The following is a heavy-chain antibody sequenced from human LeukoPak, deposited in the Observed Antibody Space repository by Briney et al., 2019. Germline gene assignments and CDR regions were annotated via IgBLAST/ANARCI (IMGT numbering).Heavy chain of an antibody. D-gene: IGHD3-22*01. CDR2: ISGSGGST. CDR3: ARDHDSSGYYLPPYYYYGMDV. Sequence: GGSLRLSCAASGFTFSSYAMSWVRQAPGKGLEWVSAISGSGGSTYYADSVKGRVTISRDNAKNSLYLQMNSLRAEDTAFYYCARDHDSSGYYLPPYYYYGMDVWGQGTTVTVSS. V-gene: IGHV3-23*01. J-gene: IGHJ6*02. CDR1: GFTFSSYA.